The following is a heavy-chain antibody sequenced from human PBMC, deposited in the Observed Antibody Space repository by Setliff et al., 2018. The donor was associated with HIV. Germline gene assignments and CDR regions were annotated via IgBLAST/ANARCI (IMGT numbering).Heavy chain of an antibody. Sequence: PSETLSLTCAVSGDSITSRNYHWDWVRQPPGKGLEWIGSLFYTGSTSCNPSLKSRVTISGDTSKNQFSLSLNSVTAADTAVYFCARGGAVSADFDPWGQGTLVTVSS. CDR1: GDSITSRNYH. CDR3: ARGGAVSADFDP. V-gene: IGHV4-39*07. J-gene: IGHJ5*02. D-gene: IGHD3-16*01. CDR2: LFYTGST.